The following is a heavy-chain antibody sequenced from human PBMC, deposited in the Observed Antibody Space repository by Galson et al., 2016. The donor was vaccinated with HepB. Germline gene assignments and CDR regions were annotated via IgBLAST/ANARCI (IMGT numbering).Heavy chain of an antibody. D-gene: IGHD3-16*01. V-gene: IGHV3-11*03. CDR1: GFTFSNAW. CDR3: AKMITLSYYYSFGMDV. Sequence: SLRLSCAASGFTFSNAWMNWVRQAPGKGLEWVSIISISSSYTNYADSVKGRFTISRDNSKKTLLLQMRGLRAEDTAVYYCAKMITLSYYYSFGMDVWGQGTTVTVSS. J-gene: IGHJ6*02. CDR2: ISISSSYT.